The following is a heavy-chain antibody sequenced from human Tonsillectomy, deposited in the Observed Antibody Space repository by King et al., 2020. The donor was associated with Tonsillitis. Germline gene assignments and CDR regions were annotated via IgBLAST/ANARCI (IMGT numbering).Heavy chain of an antibody. D-gene: IGHD1-26*01. CDR3: ARGFSGSYDP. J-gene: IGHJ5*02. CDR2: VHYSGDT. V-gene: IGHV4-59*08. CDR1: GGSISSYY. Sequence: LQLQESGPGLVKPSETLSLTCTVSGGSISSYYWTWIRPPPGKGLEWIGYVHYSGDTNYKSSLKSRATISVDTSKNQFSLNLRSVSAADTAVYYCARGFSGSYDPWGQGTLVTVSS.